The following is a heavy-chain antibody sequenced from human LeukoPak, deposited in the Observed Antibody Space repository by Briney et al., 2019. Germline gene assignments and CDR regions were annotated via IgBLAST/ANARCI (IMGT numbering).Heavy chain of an antibody. CDR2: IYYSGST. V-gene: IGHV4-59*01. CDR3: ARGQQWLAYYYYYGTDV. D-gene: IGHD6-19*01. Sequence: SETLSLTCTVSGGSISSYYWSWIRQPPGKGLEWIGYIYYSGSTNYNPSLKSRVTISVDTSKNQFSLKLSSVTAADTAVYYCARGQQWLAYYYYYGTDVWGQGTTVTVSS. CDR1: GGSISSYY. J-gene: IGHJ6*02.